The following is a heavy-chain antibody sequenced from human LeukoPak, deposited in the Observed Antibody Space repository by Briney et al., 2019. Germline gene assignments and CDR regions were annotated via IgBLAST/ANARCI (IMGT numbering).Heavy chain of an antibody. D-gene: IGHD1-26*01. Sequence: GGSLRLSCAASGFTVSSNYMSWVRQAPGKGLEWVSAISGSGGSTYYADSVKGRFTISRDNSKNTLYLQMNSLRAEDTAVYYCARDLVGATTAEYFQHWGQGTLVTVSS. CDR2: ISGSGGST. CDR1: GFTVSSNY. CDR3: ARDLVGATTAEYFQH. J-gene: IGHJ1*01. V-gene: IGHV3-23*01.